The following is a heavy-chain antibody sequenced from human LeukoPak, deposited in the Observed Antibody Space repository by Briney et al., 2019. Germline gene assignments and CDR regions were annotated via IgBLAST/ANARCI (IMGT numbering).Heavy chain of an antibody. CDR2: MNPNSGNT. J-gene: IGHJ6*03. CDR3: ARGLKRRNWNDAKKPKYYYYMDV. D-gene: IGHD1-1*01. Sequence: GASVKVSCKASGYTFTSYDINWVRQATGQGLEWMGWMNPNSGNTGYAQKFQGRVTMTRNTSISTAYMELSSLRSEDTAVYYCARGLKRRNWNDAKKPKYYYYMDVWGKETTVTISS. CDR1: GYTFTSYD. V-gene: IGHV1-8*01.